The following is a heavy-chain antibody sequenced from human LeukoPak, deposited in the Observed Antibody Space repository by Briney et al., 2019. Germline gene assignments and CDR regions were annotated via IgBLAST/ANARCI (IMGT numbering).Heavy chain of an antibody. Sequence: VKVSCKASGYTFTSYNINWVRQATGQGLEWMGWMNPNSGNTGYAQKFQGRVTMTRNTSISTAYMELSSLRSEDTAVYYCARYCSGGSCSNFDYWGQGTLVTVSS. CDR1: GYTFTSYN. CDR3: ARYCSGGSCSNFDY. CDR2: MNPNSGNT. V-gene: IGHV1-8*01. J-gene: IGHJ4*02. D-gene: IGHD2-15*01.